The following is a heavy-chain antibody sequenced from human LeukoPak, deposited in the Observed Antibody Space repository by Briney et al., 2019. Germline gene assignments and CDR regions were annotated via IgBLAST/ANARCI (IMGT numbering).Heavy chain of an antibody. D-gene: IGHD2/OR15-2a*01. J-gene: IGHJ4*02. CDR3: ASLDRGYYYSFDY. CDR2: VNDSGSN. CDR1: GGSFSGYS. Sequence: SETLSLTCAVYGGSFSGYSWSWIRQTPGKGLEWIGEVNDSGSNKYNPSLKSRVTISVDTSKNQFSLRLNSVTAADTAVYYCASLDRGYYYSFDYWGQGTLVTVSS. V-gene: IGHV4-34*01.